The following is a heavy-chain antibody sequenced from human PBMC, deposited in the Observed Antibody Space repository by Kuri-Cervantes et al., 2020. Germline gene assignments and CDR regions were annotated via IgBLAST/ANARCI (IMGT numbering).Heavy chain of an antibody. CDR2: IIPIFGTA. CDR3: AASTQLYLPHFFDY. J-gene: IGHJ4*02. D-gene: IGHD3-16*01. CDR1: GGTFSSYA. V-gene: IGHV1-69*05. Sequence: SVKVSCKASGGTFSSYAISWVRQAPGQGLEWMGGIIPIFGTANYAQKFRGRVTFTTDESTSTVYMDLRGLRSDDTAVYYCAASTQLYLPHFFDYWGQGTRVTVSS.